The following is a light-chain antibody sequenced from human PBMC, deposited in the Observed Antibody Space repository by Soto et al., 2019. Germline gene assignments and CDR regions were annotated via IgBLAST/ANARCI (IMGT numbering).Light chain of an antibody. V-gene: IGKV1-5*03. Sequence: DIQMTQSPSSLSASVGDRVTITCRASQGISNYLAWYQQKPGKVPKFLIYKASNLEGGVPSRFSGSGSGTEFTLTISSVQPDDFATYYCQYWDDYSWTFGQGTKVEIK. CDR1: QGISNY. CDR2: KAS. J-gene: IGKJ1*01. CDR3: QYWDDYSWT.